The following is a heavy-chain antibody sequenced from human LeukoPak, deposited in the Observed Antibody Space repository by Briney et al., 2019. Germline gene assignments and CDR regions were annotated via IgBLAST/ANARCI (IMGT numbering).Heavy chain of an antibody. CDR2: IKGDGSER. V-gene: IGHV3-7*03. J-gene: IGHJ6*02. CDR3: ATVSSSSPLRPMDV. Sequence: PGGSLRLSCVVSGFTFSSCWMSWVRQAPGKGLEWVANIKGDGSERYYADSVKGRFTISRDNSKNMLYLQMNSLRAEDTAVYYCATVSSSSPLRPMDVWGQGTTVTVSS. D-gene: IGHD2-2*01. CDR1: GFTFSSCW.